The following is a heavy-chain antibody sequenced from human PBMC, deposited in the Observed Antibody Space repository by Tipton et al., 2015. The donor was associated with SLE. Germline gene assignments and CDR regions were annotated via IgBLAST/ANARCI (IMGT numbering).Heavy chain of an antibody. Sequence: TLSLTCTVSGGSISSGSYYWSWIRQPAGKGLEWIGYIYTSGSTNYNPSLKSRVTISVDTSKNQFSLKLSSVTAADTAVYYCAREADSSGWYGYYYYYMDVWCKGTTVTVSS. CDR3: AREADSSGWYGYYYYYMDV. D-gene: IGHD6-19*01. CDR1: GGSISSGSYY. CDR2: IYTSGST. V-gene: IGHV4-61*09. J-gene: IGHJ6*03.